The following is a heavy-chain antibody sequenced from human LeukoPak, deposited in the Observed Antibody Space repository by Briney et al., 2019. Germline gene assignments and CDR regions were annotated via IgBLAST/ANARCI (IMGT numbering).Heavy chain of an antibody. CDR2: INPNSGGT. CDR1: GYTFTGYY. CDR3: ARGPPNYYASSGYCRY. Sequence: ASVKVSCKASGYTFTGYYMHWVRQAPGQGLEWMGWINPNSGGTNYAQKFQGRVTMTRDTSISTAYMELSRLRSDDTAVYYCARGPPNYYASSGYCRYWGQGTLVTVSS. J-gene: IGHJ4*02. V-gene: IGHV1-2*02. D-gene: IGHD3-22*01.